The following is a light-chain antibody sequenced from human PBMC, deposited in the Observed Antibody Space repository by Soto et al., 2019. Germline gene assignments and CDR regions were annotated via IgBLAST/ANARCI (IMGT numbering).Light chain of an antibody. CDR2: GAS. J-gene: IGKJ1*01. Sequence: EIVLTQSPGTLSLSPGERATLSYRATESVSSNYLAWYQQKPGQAPRVLIYGASIRATGIPDRFSGSGSETDFTLTISRLEPEDFAVCYCQQYGTSPRTFGQGTKVEIK. CDR1: ESVSSNY. CDR3: QQYGTSPRT. V-gene: IGKV3-20*01.